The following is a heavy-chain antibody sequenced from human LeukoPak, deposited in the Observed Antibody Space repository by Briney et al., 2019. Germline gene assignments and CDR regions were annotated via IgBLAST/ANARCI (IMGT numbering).Heavy chain of an antibody. CDR2: ISGSGGST. CDR1: GFTFSSYA. CDR3: AKDRAFRYSYGPVDY. J-gene: IGHJ4*02. V-gene: IGHV3-23*01. Sequence: GGSLRLSCAASGFTFSSYAMSWVRQAPGKGLEWVSAISGSGGSTYYADSVKGRFTISRDNSKNTLYLQMNSLRAEDTAVYYCAKDRAFRYSYGPVDYWGQGTLVTVSS. D-gene: IGHD5-18*01.